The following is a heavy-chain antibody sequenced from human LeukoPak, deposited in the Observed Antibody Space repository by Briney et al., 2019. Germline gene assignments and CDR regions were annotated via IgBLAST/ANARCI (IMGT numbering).Heavy chain of an antibody. D-gene: IGHD3-16*01. V-gene: IGHV3-30*02. Sequence: GGSLRLSCVASGFRFSSYGMHWVRPAPGKGREWVAYICFDGTRTHYGDSVKGRFNISRDNAKNTRHLQMNSLRTEDTAVYHCAKDSRNWGVDYWGRGTLVPVFS. CDR2: ICFDGTRT. CDR3: AKDSRNWGVDY. CDR1: GFRFSSYG. J-gene: IGHJ4*02.